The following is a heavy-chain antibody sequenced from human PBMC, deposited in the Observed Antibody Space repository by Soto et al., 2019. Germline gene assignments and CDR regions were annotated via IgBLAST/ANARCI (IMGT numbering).Heavy chain of an antibody. D-gene: IGHD6-6*01. V-gene: IGHV3-48*03. CDR1: GFTFSSYE. Sequence: GGSLRLSCAASGFTFSSYEMNWVRQAPGKGLEWVSYISSSGSTIYYADSVKGRFTISRDNAKNSLYLQMNSLRAEDTAVYYCARRKVSSSSRAFDIWGQGTMVTVSS. CDR3: ARRKVSSSSRAFDI. CDR2: ISSSGSTI. J-gene: IGHJ3*02.